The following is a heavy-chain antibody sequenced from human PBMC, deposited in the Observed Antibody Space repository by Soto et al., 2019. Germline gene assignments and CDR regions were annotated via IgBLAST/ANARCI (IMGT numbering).Heavy chain of an antibody. J-gene: IGHJ4*02. CDR2: IKSKTDGGTT. CDR3: TTAGSGYTPFDY. CDR1: GFIVSNAW. V-gene: IGHV3-15*07. D-gene: IGHD3-22*01. Sequence: GGSLRLSCAASGFIVSNAWMNWVRQAPGKGLEWVGRIKSKTDGGTTDYAAPVKGRFTISRDDSKNTLYLQMNSLKTEDTAVYYCTTAGSGYTPFDYWGQGTLVTVSS.